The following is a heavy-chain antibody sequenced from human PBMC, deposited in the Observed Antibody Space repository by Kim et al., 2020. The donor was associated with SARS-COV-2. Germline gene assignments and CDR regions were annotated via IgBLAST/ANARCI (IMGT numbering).Heavy chain of an antibody. CDR1: GYTFTGYY. D-gene: IGHD3-9*01. Sequence: ASVKVSCKASGYTFTGYYMHWVRQAPGQGLEWMGRINPNSGGTNYAQKFQGRVTMTRDTSISTAYMELSRLRSDDTAVYYCARDRNQIKLRYFDWLLFGGRGTLVTVSS. V-gene: IGHV1-2*06. CDR3: ARDRNQIKLRYFDWLLF. J-gene: IGHJ4*02. CDR2: INPNSGGT.